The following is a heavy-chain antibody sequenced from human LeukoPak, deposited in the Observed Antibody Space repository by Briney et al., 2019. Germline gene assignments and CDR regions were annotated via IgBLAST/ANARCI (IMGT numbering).Heavy chain of an antibody. D-gene: IGHD3-22*01. Sequence: SETLSLTCTVSGYSISSGYYWGWIRQPPGKGLEWIGNIYHSGSTYYNPSFKSRVTISVDTSKNQFSVKLSSVTAADTAVYYCARGGDTSGHYYFEYFQHWGQGTLVTVSS. V-gene: IGHV4-38-2*02. CDR3: ARGGDTSGHYYFEYFQH. CDR1: GYSISSGYY. CDR2: IYHSGST. J-gene: IGHJ1*01.